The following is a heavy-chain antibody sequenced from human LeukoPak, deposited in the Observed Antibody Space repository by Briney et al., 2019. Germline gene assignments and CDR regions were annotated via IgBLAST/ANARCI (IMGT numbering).Heavy chain of an antibody. Sequence: SETLSLTCSVSGASLSSGSNYWGWIRQPPGKTLEWIGSIYSSGSTYYNPSLKSRVIIIIDTPKNHFSLTLSSVTAADTAVYYCALQPARRLSWFDPWGQGTLVTVSS. J-gene: IGHJ5*02. CDR1: GASLSSGSNY. CDR2: IYSSGST. V-gene: IGHV4-39*07. CDR3: ALQPARRLSWFDP. D-gene: IGHD2-2*01.